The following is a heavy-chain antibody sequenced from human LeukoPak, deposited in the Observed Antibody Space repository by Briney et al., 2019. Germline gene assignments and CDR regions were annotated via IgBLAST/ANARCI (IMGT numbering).Heavy chain of an antibody. V-gene: IGHV3-30*18. D-gene: IGHD5-24*01. CDR1: GFTFSSYG. Sequence: PGGSLRLSCAAAGFTFSSYGMHWVRQAPGKGLEWVAVISYDGSNKYYADSVKGRFTISRDNSKNTLYLQMNSLRAEDTAVYYCAKARDGYNVFDYWGQGTLVTVSS. CDR3: AKARDGYNVFDY. J-gene: IGHJ4*02. CDR2: ISYDGSNK.